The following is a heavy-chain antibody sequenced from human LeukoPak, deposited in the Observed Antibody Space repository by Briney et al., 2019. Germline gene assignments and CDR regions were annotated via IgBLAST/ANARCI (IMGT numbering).Heavy chain of an antibody. CDR1: GYTFSIYG. CDR2: IYPYSGDT. Sequence: ASVKVSFKASGYTFSIYGISWVRQAPGQGLEWMGWIYPYSGDTNYAQNFQGRVTMTRDTSISTAYMELSSLRSDDTAVYYCARDRNSGSSLDIWGQGTMLTVSS. V-gene: IGHV1-2*02. D-gene: IGHD6-6*01. CDR3: ARDRNSGSSLDI. J-gene: IGHJ3*02.